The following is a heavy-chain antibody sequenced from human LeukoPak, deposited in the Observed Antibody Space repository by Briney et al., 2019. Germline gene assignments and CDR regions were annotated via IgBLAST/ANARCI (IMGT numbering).Heavy chain of an antibody. Sequence: GGSLRLSCAASGFTFDDSVMSWVRQAPGKGLEWVGRIKSKTFGGTTDYAAPVKGRFTISRDDSKNTLYLHMNTLKTEDTAIYYCTTLGAFDYWGQGTLVTVSS. CDR3: TTLGAFDY. J-gene: IGHJ4*02. V-gene: IGHV3-15*01. D-gene: IGHD3-16*01. CDR2: IKSKTFGGTT. CDR1: GFTFDDSV.